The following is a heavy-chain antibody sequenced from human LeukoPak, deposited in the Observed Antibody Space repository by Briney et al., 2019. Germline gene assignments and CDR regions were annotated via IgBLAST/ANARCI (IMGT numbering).Heavy chain of an antibody. J-gene: IGHJ4*02. V-gene: IGHV4-30-4*01. CDR1: GGSISSGDYY. CDR3: AREPIYDFWGGEAGY. CDR2: VYYSGST. D-gene: IGHD3-3*01. Sequence: SQTLSLTCTVSGGSISSGDYYWSWIRQPPGKGLEWIGYVYYSGSTYYNPSLKSRVTISVDTSKNQFSLKLSSVTAADTAVYYCAREPIYDFWGGEAGYWGQGTLVTVSS.